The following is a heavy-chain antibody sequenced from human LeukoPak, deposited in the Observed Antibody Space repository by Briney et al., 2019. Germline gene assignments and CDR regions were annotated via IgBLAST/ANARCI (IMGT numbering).Heavy chain of an antibody. CDR1: GFSMSGYW. CDR3: ARVFGAYDSIDC. Sequence: GGSLRLSCAASGFSMSGYWMSWVRQAPGKGLEWVANIKQDGSERHYADSVKGRFTISRDNAQNSLYLQMNSLRAEETAVYYCARVFGAYDSIDCWGQGTLVTVS. J-gene: IGHJ4*02. D-gene: IGHD5-12*01. CDR2: IKQDGSER. V-gene: IGHV3-7*01.